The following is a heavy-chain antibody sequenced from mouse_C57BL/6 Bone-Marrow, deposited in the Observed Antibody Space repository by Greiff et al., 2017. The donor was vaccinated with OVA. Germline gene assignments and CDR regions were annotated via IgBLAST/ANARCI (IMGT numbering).Heavy chain of an antibody. CDR2: IYPRSGNT. V-gene: IGHV1-81*01. CDR3: ANRDYGSSSFAY. CDR1: GYTFTSYG. Sequence: VQLQQSGAELARPGASVKLSCKASGYTFTSYGISWVKQRTGQGLEWIGEIYPRSGNTYYNEKFKGKATLTADKSSSTAYMELRSLTSEDSAVYFCANRDYGSSSFAYWGQGTLVTVSA. D-gene: IGHD1-1*01. J-gene: IGHJ3*01.